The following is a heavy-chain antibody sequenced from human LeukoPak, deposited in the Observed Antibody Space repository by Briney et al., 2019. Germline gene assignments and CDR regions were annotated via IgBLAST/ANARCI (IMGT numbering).Heavy chain of an antibody. V-gene: IGHV4-39*07. CDR3: ARDSPQTMDIVVVVAANPGFFDP. CDR1: GGSISSSSYY. CDR2: IYYSGST. J-gene: IGHJ5*02. D-gene: IGHD2-15*01. Sequence: SETLSLTCTVSGGSISSSSYYWGWIRQPPGKGLEWIGSIYYSGSTYYNPSLKSRVTISVDTSKNQFSLKLSSVTAADTAVYYCARDSPQTMDIVVVVAANPGFFDPWGQGTLVTVSS.